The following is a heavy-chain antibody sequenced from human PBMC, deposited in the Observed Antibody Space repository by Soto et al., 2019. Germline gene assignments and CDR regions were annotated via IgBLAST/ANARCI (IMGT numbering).Heavy chain of an antibody. CDR3: ARAQGSGYPGDGSFDI. CDR1: GFTFSTYS. CDR2: ISSSSSYI. J-gene: IGHJ3*02. Sequence: EVQLVESGGGLVKPGGSLRLSCAASGFTFSTYSMNWVRQAPGKGLEWVSSISSSSSYIYYADSVKGRFTISRDNAKNSLYLQMNSLRDEDTAVYYCARAQGSGYPGDGSFDIWGQGTMVTVSS. D-gene: IGHD5-12*01. V-gene: IGHV3-21*01.